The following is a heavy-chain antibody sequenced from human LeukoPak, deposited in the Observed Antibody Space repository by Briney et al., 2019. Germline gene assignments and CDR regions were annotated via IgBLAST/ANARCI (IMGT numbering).Heavy chain of an antibody. V-gene: IGHV1-8*01. CDR1: GYTFTSYG. J-gene: IGHJ5*02. D-gene: IGHD2-21*01. CDR2: MNPNSGNT. CDR3: ARGITVVNWFDP. Sequence: ASVKVSCKASGYTFTSYGINWVRQATGQGLEWMGWMNPNSGNTGYAQKFQGRVTMTRNTSISTAYMELSSLRSEDTAVYYCARGITVVNWFDPWGQGTLVTVSS.